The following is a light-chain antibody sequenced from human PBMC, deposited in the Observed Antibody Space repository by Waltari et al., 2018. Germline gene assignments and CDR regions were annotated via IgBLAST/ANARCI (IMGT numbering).Light chain of an antibody. J-gene: IGLJ2*01. CDR2: EVR. CDR1: SSDIGAYNY. Sequence: QSALTQPASVSGSPGQSITISCTGSSSDIGAYNYVAWYQHFPDEAPKLLIYEVRNRPSGVSSCFSGSKSGNTASLTISGIQAEDEAHYSCSSYTNTFVVFGGGTKLTVL. V-gene: IGLV2-14*01. CDR3: SSYTNTFVV.